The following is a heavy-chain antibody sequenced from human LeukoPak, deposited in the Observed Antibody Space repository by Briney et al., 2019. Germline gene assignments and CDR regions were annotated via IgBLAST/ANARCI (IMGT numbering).Heavy chain of an antibody. V-gene: IGHV4-39*07. J-gene: IGHJ4*02. D-gene: IGHD6-6*01. CDR1: GGSISSSSYY. CDR3: ARVRGSSSPTNFDY. CDR2: IYYSGST. Sequence: PSETLSLTCTVSGGSISSSSYYWGWIRQPPGKGLEWIGSIYYSGSTYYNPSLKSRVTISVDTSKNQFSLKLSSVTAADTAVYYCARVRGSSSPTNFDYWGQGTLVTVSS.